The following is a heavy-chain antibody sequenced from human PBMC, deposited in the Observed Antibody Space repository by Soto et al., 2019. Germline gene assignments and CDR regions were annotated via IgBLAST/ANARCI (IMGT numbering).Heavy chain of an antibody. J-gene: IGHJ6*02. V-gene: IGHV3-30-3*01. Sequence: GGSLRLSCAASGFTYSTYTMHWVRQAPGKGLEWVAFISYGGNTIYYADSVKGRFTISRDNAKNSLYLQMNSLRAEDTAVYYCAFGEESRYYYYGMDVWGQGTTVTVSS. CDR2: ISYGGNTI. CDR1: GFTYSTYT. CDR3: AFGEESRYYYYGMDV. D-gene: IGHD3-10*01.